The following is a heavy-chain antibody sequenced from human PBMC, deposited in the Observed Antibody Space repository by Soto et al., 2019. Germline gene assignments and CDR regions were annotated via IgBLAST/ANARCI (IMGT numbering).Heavy chain of an antibody. V-gene: IGHV2-5*08. CDR3: AHSARIAAAGTSFWYFDY. CDR2: IYWDDDK. Sequence: TLSLTWTVSGGSISSYGCSCILQPPGKALEWLALIYWDDDKRYSQSLKSRLTITKDTSKNQVVLTMTNIDPVDTAPSYCAHSARIAAAGTSFWYFDYWGKGTLVTVSP. D-gene: IGHD6-13*01. J-gene: IGHJ4*02. CDR1: GGSISSYG.